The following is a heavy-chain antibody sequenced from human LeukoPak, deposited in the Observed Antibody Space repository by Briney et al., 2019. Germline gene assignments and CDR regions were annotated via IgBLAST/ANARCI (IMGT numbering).Heavy chain of an antibody. D-gene: IGHD3-22*01. CDR3: ARHRPGNTMMVNDAFDI. CDR1: GYSFTSYW. CDR2: IYPGDSDT. Sequence: GESLKISCKGSGYSFTSYWIGWVRQMPGKGLEWMGIIYPGDSDTRYSPSFQGQVTISAGKSISTAYLQWSSLKASDTAMYYCARHRPGNTMMVNDAFDIWGQGTMVTVSS. V-gene: IGHV5-51*01. J-gene: IGHJ3*02.